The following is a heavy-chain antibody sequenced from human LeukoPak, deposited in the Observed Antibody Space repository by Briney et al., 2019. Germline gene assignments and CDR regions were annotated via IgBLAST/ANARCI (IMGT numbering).Heavy chain of an antibody. CDR1: GFTFSDRD. CDR2: SRNKAKSHTT. J-gene: IGHJ6*02. D-gene: IGHD5-18*01. Sequence: GGSLRLSCAASGFTFSDRDMDWVRQAPGKGLEWVGRSRNKAKSHTTEYAASVKGRFTISRDNSNNSVWLQMNSLKTEDTAVCYCALWSYYYYGLDVWGQGTTVTVSS. CDR3: ALWSYYYYGLDV. V-gene: IGHV3-72*01.